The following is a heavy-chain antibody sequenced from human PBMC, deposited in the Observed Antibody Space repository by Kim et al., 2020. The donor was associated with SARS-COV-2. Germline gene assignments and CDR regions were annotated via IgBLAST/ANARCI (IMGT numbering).Heavy chain of an antibody. J-gene: IGHJ4*02. Sequence: GGSLRLSCAASGIRLSSYVMSWVRQAPGQGLEWVSGISDNDDNTYYADSVRGRFTVSRDTSKNTVSLQINTLRAEDTAVYYCACGNYYFAYWGQGTLVT. CDR3: ACGNYYFAY. D-gene: IGHD1-1*01. CDR1: GIRLSSYV. V-gene: IGHV3-23*01. CDR2: ISDNDDNT.